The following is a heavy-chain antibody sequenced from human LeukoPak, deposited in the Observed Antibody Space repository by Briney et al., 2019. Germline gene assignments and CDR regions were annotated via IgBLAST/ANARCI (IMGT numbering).Heavy chain of an antibody. D-gene: IGHD3-22*01. CDR2: INPNSGGT. J-gene: IGHJ4*02. Sequence: ASVKVSCKASGYTFTGYYMHWVRQAPGQGLEWMGWINPNSGGTNYAQKFQGRVTMTRDTSISTAYMELSRLRSDDTALYYCARDARYYYDSSGYYYEGFFDYWGQGTLVTVSS. V-gene: IGHV1-2*02. CDR1: GYTFTGYY. CDR3: ARDARYYYDSSGYYYEGFFDY.